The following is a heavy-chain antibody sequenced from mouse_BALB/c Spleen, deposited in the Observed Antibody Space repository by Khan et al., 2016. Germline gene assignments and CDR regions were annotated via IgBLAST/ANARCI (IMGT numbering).Heavy chain of an antibody. D-gene: IGHD2-10*02. Sequence: QVQLQQSGAELAKPGASVKMPCKVSGYTFTSFWMHWVKQRPGQGLEWIGYIKLGSNDTAYTEISKDKATLTSDKSSSTAYMLLSSLTSEDSAVYFCARWGYGNYLYQAMDYWGQGISVTVSS. CDR1: GYTFTSFW. J-gene: IGHJ4*01. V-gene: IGHV1-7*01. CDR2: IKLGSNDT. CDR3: ARWGYGNYLYQAMDY.